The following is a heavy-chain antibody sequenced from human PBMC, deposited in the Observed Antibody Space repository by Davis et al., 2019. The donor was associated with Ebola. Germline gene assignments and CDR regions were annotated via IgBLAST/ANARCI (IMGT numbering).Heavy chain of an antibody. CDR3: ARDKGGSYYPFDY. D-gene: IGHD1-26*01. CDR2: ISYSGST. CDR1: GGSVSSGSCY. V-gene: IGHV4-61*01. Sequence: ESLKISCTVSGGSVSSGSCYWSWLRQPPGKGLEWIGYISYSGSTNYNPSLKSRVTISVDTSKNQFSLKLNSVTAADTAVYYCARDKGGSYYPFDYWGQGALVTVSS. J-gene: IGHJ4*02.